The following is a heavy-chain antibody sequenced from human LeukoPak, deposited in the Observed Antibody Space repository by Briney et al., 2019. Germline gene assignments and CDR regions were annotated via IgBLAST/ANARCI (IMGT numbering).Heavy chain of an antibody. V-gene: IGHV3-23*01. Sequence: GGSLRLSCAASGFTFSSYAINWVRQAPGKGLEWVSAISGSGGSTYYADFVKGRFTISRDNSKNTLYLQMNSLRVEDTAVYYCARRYYDSSGYDHWGQGTLVTVSS. CDR2: ISGSGGST. CDR1: GFTFSSYA. D-gene: IGHD3-22*01. CDR3: ARRYYDSSGYDH. J-gene: IGHJ4*02.